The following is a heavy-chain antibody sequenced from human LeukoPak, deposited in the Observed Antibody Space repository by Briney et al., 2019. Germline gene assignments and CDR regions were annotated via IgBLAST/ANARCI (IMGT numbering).Heavy chain of an antibody. D-gene: IGHD5-12*01. CDR2: IVVGSGNT. CDR1: GFTFTSSA. V-gene: IGHV1-58*02. CDR3: AADHPSYSGNYNYGMDV. J-gene: IGHJ6*02. Sequence: SVQVSCKASGFTFTSSAMQWVRQARGQRLEWIGWIVVGSGNTNYAQKFQERVTITRDMSTSTAYMELSSLRSEDTAVYYCAADHPSYSGNYNYGMDVWGQGTTVTVSS.